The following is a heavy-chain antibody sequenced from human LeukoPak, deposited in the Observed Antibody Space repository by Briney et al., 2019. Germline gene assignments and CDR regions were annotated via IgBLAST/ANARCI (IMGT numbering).Heavy chain of an antibody. CDR1: GYTFTSYD. CDR3: ARVITMVRGPVGY. J-gene: IGHJ4*02. Sequence: ASVKVSCKASGYTFTSYDINWVRRATGQGLEWMGWMNPNSGNTGYAQKFQGRVTMTRNTSISTAYMELSSLRSEDTAVYYCARVITMVRGPVGYWGQGTLVTVSS. D-gene: IGHD3-10*01. V-gene: IGHV1-8*01. CDR2: MNPNSGNT.